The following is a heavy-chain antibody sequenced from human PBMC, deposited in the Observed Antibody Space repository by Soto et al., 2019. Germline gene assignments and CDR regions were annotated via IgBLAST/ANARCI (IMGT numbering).Heavy chain of an antibody. V-gene: IGHV4-30-4*01. CDR3: ARGRYCLTGTCFPKWFDS. CDR2: IYKSATT. D-gene: IGHD7-27*01. J-gene: IGHJ5*01. Sequence: TLSLTCSVSGDSISNLDYFWAWIRQPPGQALEYIGYIYKSATTYYNPSFESRVAISVDTSKSQFSLNVTSVTAADTAVYFCARGRYCLTGTCFPKWFDSWGQGALVTVSS. CDR1: GDSISNLDYF.